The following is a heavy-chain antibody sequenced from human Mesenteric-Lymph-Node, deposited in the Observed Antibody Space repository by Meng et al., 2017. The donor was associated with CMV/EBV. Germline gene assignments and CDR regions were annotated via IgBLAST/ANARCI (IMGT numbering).Heavy chain of an antibody. CDR1: GFPFGTYG. D-gene: IGHD6-19*01. CDR2: IRHDGSDD. J-gene: IGHJ4*02. Sequence: GGSLRLSCAASGFPFGTYGMHWVRQAPGKGLEWVAFIRHDGSDDYYSGSVKGRFTISRDNSKNTVYLQINSLRAEDTAVYYCAKVNEASGLVTSYLDSWGQGTLVTVSS. V-gene: IGHV3-30*02. CDR3: AKVNEASGLVTSYLDS.